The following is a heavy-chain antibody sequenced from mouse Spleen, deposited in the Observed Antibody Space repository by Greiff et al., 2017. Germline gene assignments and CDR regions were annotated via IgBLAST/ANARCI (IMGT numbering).Heavy chain of an antibody. CDR3: AREDYGSHFAY. V-gene: IGHV3-6*01. CDR2: ISYDGSN. CDR1: GYSITSGYY. D-gene: IGHD1-1*01. Sequence: ESGPGLVKPSQSLSLTCSVTGYSITSGYYWNWIRQFPGNKLEWMGYISYDGSNNYNPSLKNRISITRDTSKNQFFLKLNSVTTEDTATYYCAREDYGSHFAYWGQGTLVTVSA. J-gene: IGHJ3*01.